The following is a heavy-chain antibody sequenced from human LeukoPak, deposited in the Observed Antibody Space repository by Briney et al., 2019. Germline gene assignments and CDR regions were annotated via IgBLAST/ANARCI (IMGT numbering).Heavy chain of an antibody. Sequence: PGGSLRLSCVASGFTFGKYWMSWVRQAPGKGLEWVANIKLDGREKNYVDSVEGRFTISRDNTKNSLYLQMNSLRVEDTAVFYCARDQYDTWSRRGNFDSWGQGTLVIVSS. V-gene: IGHV3-7*03. J-gene: IGHJ4*02. D-gene: IGHD3-3*01. CDR1: GFTFGKYW. CDR2: IKLDGREK. CDR3: ARDQYDTWSRRGNFDS.